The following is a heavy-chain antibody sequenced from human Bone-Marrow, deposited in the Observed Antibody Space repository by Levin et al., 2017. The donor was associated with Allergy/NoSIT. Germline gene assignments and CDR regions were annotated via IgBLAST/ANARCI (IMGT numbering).Heavy chain of an antibody. D-gene: IGHD3-3*01. CDR2: INAGNGNT. V-gene: IGHV1-3*01. Sequence: GESLKISCKASGHTFTSYAMHWVRQAPGQRLEWMGWINAGNGNTKYSQKFQGRVTITRDTSASTAYMELSSLRSEDTAVYYCARPTRFLEWLLPYYYYYGMDVWGQGTTVTVSS. CDR1: GHTFTSYA. CDR3: ARPTRFLEWLLPYYYYYGMDV. J-gene: IGHJ6*02.